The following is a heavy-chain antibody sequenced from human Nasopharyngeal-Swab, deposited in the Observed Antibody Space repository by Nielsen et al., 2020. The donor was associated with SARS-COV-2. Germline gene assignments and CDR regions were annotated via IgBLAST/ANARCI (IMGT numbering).Heavy chain of an antibody. D-gene: IGHD5-24*01. Sequence: WIRQPPGKGLEWIGYIYYSGSTYYNPSLKSRVTISGDTSKNQFSLKLSPVTAADTAMYYCVRDKDGNPNWFDPWGQGTLVTVSS. J-gene: IGHJ5*02. V-gene: IGHV4-31*02. CDR2: IYYSGST. CDR3: VRDKDGNPNWFDP.